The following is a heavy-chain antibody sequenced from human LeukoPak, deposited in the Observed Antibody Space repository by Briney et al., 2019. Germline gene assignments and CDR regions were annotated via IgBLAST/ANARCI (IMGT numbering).Heavy chain of an antibody. Sequence: SGPTLVNPTQTLTLTCTFSGFSLSTSGVGVGWIRQPPGKALEWLALIYWDDDKRYSPSLKSRLTITKDTSKNQVVLTVTNMDPVDTATYFCARGVVVVAGPVSNWFDPWGQGTLVTVSS. D-gene: IGHD2-15*01. CDR1: GFSLSTSGVG. CDR2: IYWDDDK. CDR3: ARGVVVVAGPVSNWFDP. J-gene: IGHJ5*02. V-gene: IGHV2-5*02.